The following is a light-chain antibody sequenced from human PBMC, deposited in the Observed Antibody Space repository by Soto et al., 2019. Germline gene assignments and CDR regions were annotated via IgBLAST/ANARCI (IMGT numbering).Light chain of an antibody. CDR1: ETITDF. CDR2: SAS. J-gene: IGKJ4*01. Sequence: DIQMTESPPSLSASVGYIFTITCRASETITDFLNWYQLKPGKAPDLLIYSASTLQSGVPSRFSGSGSETEFSLTIRALQPEDFATYYCQQLNTYPLTFGGGTKVDIK. V-gene: IGKV1-17*01. CDR3: QQLNTYPLT.